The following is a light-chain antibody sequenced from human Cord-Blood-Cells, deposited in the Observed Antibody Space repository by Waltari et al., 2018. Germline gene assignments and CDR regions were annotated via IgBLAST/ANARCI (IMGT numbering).Light chain of an antibody. CDR3: SSYTSSSTPHVV. CDR1: SSDVGGYNY. Sequence: QSALTQPASVSGSPGQSFTISCTGTSSDVGGYNYVSWYQQHPGKAPKLMIYGVSKRPSGVSTRFSGSKSGNTASLTISGLQAEDEADYYCSSYTSSSTPHVVFGGGTKLTVL. J-gene: IGLJ2*01. V-gene: IGLV2-14*01. CDR2: GVS.